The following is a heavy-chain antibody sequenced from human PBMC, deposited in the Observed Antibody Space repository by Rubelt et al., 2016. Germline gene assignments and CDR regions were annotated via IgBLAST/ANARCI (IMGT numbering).Heavy chain of an antibody. CDR3: ARGPYDILTGYPVENWFDP. J-gene: IGHJ5*02. CDR2: ISAYNGNT. V-gene: IGHV1-18*01. D-gene: IGHD3-9*01. Sequence: APGQGLEWMGWISAYNGNTNYVQKLQGRVTMTTDTSTSTAYMELRSLRPDDTAVYYCARGPYDILTGYPVENWFDPWGQGTLVTVSS.